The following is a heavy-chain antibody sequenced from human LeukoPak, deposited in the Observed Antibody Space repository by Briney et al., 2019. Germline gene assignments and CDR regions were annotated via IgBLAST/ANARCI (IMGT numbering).Heavy chain of an antibody. V-gene: IGHV3-23*01. CDR2: ISGSGGST. CDR3: ARGPPLFDP. J-gene: IGHJ5*02. Sequence: PGGSLRLSCAASGFTFSSYAMSWVRQAPGKGLEWVSAISGSGGSTYYADSVKGRFTISRDNAKNSLYLQMSSLRAEDTALYYCARGPPLFDPWGQGTLVTVSS. CDR1: GFTFSSYA.